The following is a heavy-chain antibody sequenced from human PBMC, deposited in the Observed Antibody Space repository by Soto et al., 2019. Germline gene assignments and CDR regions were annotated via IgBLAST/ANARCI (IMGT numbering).Heavy chain of an antibody. CDR3: ARVRAVTYSYFDY. D-gene: IGHD3-10*01. CDR1: GGSISSYY. V-gene: IGHV4-38-2*02. Sequence: SETLSLTCTVSGGSISSYYWSWIRQPPGKGLEWIGSIYHSGSTYYNPSLKSRVTISVDTSKNQFSLKLSSVTAADTAVYYCARVRAVTYSYFDYWGQGTLVTVSS. J-gene: IGHJ4*02. CDR2: IYHSGST.